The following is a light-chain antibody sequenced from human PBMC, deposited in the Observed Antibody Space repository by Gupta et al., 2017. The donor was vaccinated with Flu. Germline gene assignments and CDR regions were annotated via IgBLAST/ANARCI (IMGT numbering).Light chain of an antibody. J-gene: IGLJ3*02. V-gene: IGLV1-51*02. CDR3: GTWDSSLSAWV. Sequence: TQPLSVSAAPGQKVTISCSGSSSNIGNNYVSWYQQLPGTAPKLLIYENNKRPSGIPDRFSGSKSGTSATLGITGLQTGDEADYYCGTWDSSLSAWVFGGGTKLTVL. CDR2: ENN. CDR1: SSNIGNNY.